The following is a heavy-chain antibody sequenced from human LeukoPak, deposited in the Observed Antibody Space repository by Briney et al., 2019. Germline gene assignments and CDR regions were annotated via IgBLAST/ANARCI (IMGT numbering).Heavy chain of an antibody. J-gene: IGHJ6*02. V-gene: IGHV1-18*01. D-gene: IGHD5-24*01. Sequence: GASVKVSCKASGYIFTSFAISWVRQAPGQGLEWMGWISAYNGNTNYVQKLQGRVTMTTDTSTSTAYMELRSLRSEDTAVYYCARGDGYNPHYGMDVWGQGTTVTVSS. CDR2: ISAYNGNT. CDR1: GYIFTSFA. CDR3: ARGDGYNPHYGMDV.